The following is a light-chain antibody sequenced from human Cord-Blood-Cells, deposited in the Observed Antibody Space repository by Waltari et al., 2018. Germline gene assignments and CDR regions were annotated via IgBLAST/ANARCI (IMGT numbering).Light chain of an antibody. CDR1: QCISSW. Sequence: IQMTQSPSSVSASVGDTVTITCLASQCISSWLALYQQKPGKAPKLLLYAASSLQSGVPSRFSGSGSGTDFTLTISSLQPEDFATYYCQQANSFPLTFGGGTKVEIK. CDR2: AAS. V-gene: IGKV1-12*01. CDR3: QQANSFPLT. J-gene: IGKJ4*01.